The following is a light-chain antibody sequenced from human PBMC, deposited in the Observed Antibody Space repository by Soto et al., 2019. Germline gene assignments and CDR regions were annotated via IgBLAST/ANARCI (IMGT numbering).Light chain of an antibody. CDR2: LNSDGSH. Sequence: QPVLTQSPSASASLGASVKLTCTLSSGHSSYAIAWHQQQPEKGPRYLMKLNSDGSHSKGDGIPDRFSGSSSGAERYLTISGLQSEDEADYYRQTWGTGSVVFGGGTQLTVL. V-gene: IGLV4-69*01. CDR3: QTWGTGSVV. J-gene: IGLJ2*01. CDR1: SGHSSYA.